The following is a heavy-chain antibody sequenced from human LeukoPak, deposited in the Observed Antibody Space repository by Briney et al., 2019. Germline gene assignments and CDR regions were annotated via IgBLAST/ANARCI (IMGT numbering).Heavy chain of an antibody. Sequence: GGSLRLSCAASGFTFSSYAMHWVRQAPGKGLEWVAVISYDGSNKYYADSVKGRFTISRDNSKNTLYLQMNSLRAEDTAVYYCARDYSYYDSSGYDYWGQGTLVTVSS. D-gene: IGHD3-22*01. J-gene: IGHJ4*02. CDR1: GFTFSSYA. CDR2: ISYDGSNK. V-gene: IGHV3-30-3*01. CDR3: ARDYSYYDSSGYDY.